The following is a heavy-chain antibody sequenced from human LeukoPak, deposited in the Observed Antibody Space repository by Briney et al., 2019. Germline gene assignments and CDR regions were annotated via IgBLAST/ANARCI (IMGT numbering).Heavy chain of an antibody. V-gene: IGHV4-34*01. CDR3: ARGYSGYDPFDY. D-gene: IGHD5-12*01. CDR2: INHSGST. J-gene: IGHJ4*02. CDR1: GVSFSGYY. Sequence: KASETLSLTCAVYGVSFSGYYWSWIRQPPGKGLEWIGEINHSGSTNYNPSLKSRVTISVDTSKNQFSLRLSSVTAADTAVYYCARGYSGYDPFDYWGQGTLVTVSS.